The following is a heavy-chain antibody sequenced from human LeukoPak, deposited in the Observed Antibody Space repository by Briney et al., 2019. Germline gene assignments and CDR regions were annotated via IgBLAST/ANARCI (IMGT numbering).Heavy chain of an antibody. V-gene: IGHV4-59*11. J-gene: IGHJ6*02. CDR2: IYYSGST. CDR1: GGSMSSHY. D-gene: IGHD3-22*01. Sequence: SETLSLTCTVSGGSMSSHYWSWIRQPPGKGLEWIGYIYYSGSTNYNPTLKSRVTISVDTSKNQFSLKLSSVTAADTAVYYCANYDSSGQGMDVWGQGTTVTVSS. CDR3: ANYDSSGQGMDV.